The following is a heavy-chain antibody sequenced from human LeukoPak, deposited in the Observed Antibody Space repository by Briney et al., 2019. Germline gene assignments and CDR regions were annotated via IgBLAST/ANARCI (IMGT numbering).Heavy chain of an antibody. V-gene: IGHV2-5*02. J-gene: IGHJ4*02. Sequence: SGPTLMKPTQTLTLTCTFSGFSLSTTGVGVGWIRQPPGKALEWLAVIYWDDDNRYSPSLKSRLTITKDTSKNQVVPTMTNMDPVDTATYDCAHRRDVTFFNYWGQGTLVTVSS. D-gene: IGHD3-16*01. CDR1: GFSLSTTGVG. CDR2: IYWDDDN. CDR3: AHRRDVTFFNY.